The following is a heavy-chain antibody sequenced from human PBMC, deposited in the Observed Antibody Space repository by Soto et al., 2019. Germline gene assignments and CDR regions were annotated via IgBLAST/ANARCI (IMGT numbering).Heavy chain of an antibody. CDR2: INPGGDVI. D-gene: IGHD3-16*01. Sequence: QVRLVESGGGLVKPEGSLTLSCAASGFSLRDYYMTWIRQAPGKGLEWLSYINPGGDVIKYVDSVKGRFTISRDNAKNSLYLHMNNLRAEDTAVYYCTRDPRITDFWVQGTLVTVSS. CDR1: GFSLRDYY. J-gene: IGHJ4*02. V-gene: IGHV3-11*01. CDR3: TRDPRITDF.